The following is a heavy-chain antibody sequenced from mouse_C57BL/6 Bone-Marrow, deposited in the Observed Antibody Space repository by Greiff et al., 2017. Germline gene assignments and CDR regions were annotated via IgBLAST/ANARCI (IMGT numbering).Heavy chain of an antibody. CDR2: ISSGGSYT. D-gene: IGHD2-5*01. Sequence: EVKLVESGGDLVKPGGSLKLSCAASGFTFSSYGMSWVRQTPDKRLEWVATISSGGSYTYYPDSGKGRFTISRDNAKNTLYLQMSRLKSEDTAMYYCARRDYSNYEGAMDYWGQGTSVTVSS. V-gene: IGHV5-6*02. CDR3: ARRDYSNYEGAMDY. CDR1: GFTFSSYG. J-gene: IGHJ4*01.